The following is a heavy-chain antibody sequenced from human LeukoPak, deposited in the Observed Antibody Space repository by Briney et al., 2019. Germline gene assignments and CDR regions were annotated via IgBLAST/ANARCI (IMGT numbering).Heavy chain of an antibody. J-gene: IGHJ6*03. V-gene: IGHV4-4*09. Sequence: PSETLSLTCTVSGGSISSYYWSWIRQPPGKGLEWIGNIYTSGSTNYNPSLRSRVTISVDTSKNQFSLNLSSVTAADTAVYYCARGRHDITMIVVIMTAVSYYLDVWGKGTTVTVS. CDR1: GGSISSYY. D-gene: IGHD3-22*01. CDR3: ARGRHDITMIVVIMTAVSYYLDV. CDR2: IYTSGST.